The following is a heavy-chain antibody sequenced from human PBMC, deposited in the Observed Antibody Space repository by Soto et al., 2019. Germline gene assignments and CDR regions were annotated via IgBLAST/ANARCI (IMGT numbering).Heavy chain of an antibody. CDR2: INHSGST. D-gene: IGHD6-19*01. Sequence: SETLSLTCAVYGGSFSGYYWSWIRQPPGKGLEWIGEINHSGSTNYNPSLKSRVTISVDTSKNQFSLKLSSVTAADTAVYYCARGGGWYGKIDYWGQGTLVTVSS. J-gene: IGHJ4*02. CDR3: ARGGGWYGKIDY. CDR1: GGSFSGYY. V-gene: IGHV4-34*01.